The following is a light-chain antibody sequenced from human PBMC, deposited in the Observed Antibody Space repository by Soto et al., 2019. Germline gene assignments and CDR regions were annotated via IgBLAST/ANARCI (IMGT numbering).Light chain of an antibody. Sequence: EIVLTHSPGTLSLCPWEIATLSCRASQSVSSTYLAWYQQKPGQAPRLLIYGASTRATGIPARFSGSGSGTEFTLTINSLQSEDFAVYYSQQYNNWPRTFGQGTKVDIK. V-gene: IGKV3-15*01. J-gene: IGKJ1*01. CDR3: QQYNNWPRT. CDR2: GAS. CDR1: QSVSSTY.